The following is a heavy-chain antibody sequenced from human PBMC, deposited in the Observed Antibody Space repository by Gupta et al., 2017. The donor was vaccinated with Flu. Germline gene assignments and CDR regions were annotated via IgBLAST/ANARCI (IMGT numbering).Heavy chain of an antibody. CDR3: ASGSMLYFFYLDV. V-gene: IGHV1-2*06. D-gene: IGHD2-8*01. CDR2: INPKSGDT. Sequence: VRQAPGQGFEWVGRINPKSGDTNYAENFQDRVAISRDTSINTAYMELSKVRSDDTAVYFCASGSMLYFFYLDVWGTGTTVTVSS. J-gene: IGHJ6*03.